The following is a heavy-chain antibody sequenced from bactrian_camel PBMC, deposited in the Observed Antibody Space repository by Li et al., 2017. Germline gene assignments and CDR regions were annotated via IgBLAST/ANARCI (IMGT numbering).Heavy chain of an antibody. CDR1: ISTFNSAC. CDR3: AARGPYCYTKLSVADFTY. V-gene: IGHV3S1*01. Sequence: QVQLVESGGGSVQAGGSLTLSCVASISTFNSACMAWFRQAPGKEREGVANIWTADHTTYYADSVKGRFTISQDNAKNTVYLQMNSLKPEDTAMYYCAARGPYCYTKLSVADFTYWGQGTQVTVS. CDR2: IWTADHTT. J-gene: IGHJ6*01. D-gene: IGHD2*01.